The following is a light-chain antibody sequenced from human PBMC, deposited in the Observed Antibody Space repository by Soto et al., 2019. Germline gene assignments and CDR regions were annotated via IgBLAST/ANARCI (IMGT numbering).Light chain of an antibody. V-gene: IGKV1-9*01. Sequence: IQLTQSPSSLSASVGDRVTITCRASQSIGTSLAWYQQKPEKAPNLLISAASTLQSGVPSRFSASGSGTDFALTIRSLQPEDFATYYCQQLNSYPFTFGGGTKVDIK. CDR3: QQLNSYPFT. CDR1: QSIGTS. CDR2: AAS. J-gene: IGKJ4*01.